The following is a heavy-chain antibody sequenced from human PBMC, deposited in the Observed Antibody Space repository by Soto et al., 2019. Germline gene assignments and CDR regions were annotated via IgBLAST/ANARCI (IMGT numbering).Heavy chain of an antibody. D-gene: IGHD6-13*01. V-gene: IGHV4-4*07. CDR1: GGSISSYY. CDR2: IYTSGST. Sequence: PSETLSLTCTVSGGSISSYYWRWIRQPAGKGLEWIGRIYTSGSTNYNPSLKSRVTMSVDTSKNQFSLKLSSVTAADTAVYYCARYGRAAAGTRHPADGYYYYGMDVWGQGTPVTVSS. J-gene: IGHJ6*02. CDR3: ARYGRAAAGTRHPADGYYYYGMDV.